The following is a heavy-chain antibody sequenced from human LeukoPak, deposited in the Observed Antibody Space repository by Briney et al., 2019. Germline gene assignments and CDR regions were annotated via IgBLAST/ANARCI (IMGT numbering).Heavy chain of an antibody. CDR2: ISSSSSYI. Sequence: PGGSLRLSCAASGFTFSSYSMNWDRQAPGKGLEWVSSISSSSSYIYYADSVKGRFTISRDNAKNSLYLQMNSLRAEDTAVYYCARVGIAAADYWGQGTLVTVSS. D-gene: IGHD6-13*01. J-gene: IGHJ4*02. CDR3: ARVGIAAADY. V-gene: IGHV3-21*01. CDR1: GFTFSSYS.